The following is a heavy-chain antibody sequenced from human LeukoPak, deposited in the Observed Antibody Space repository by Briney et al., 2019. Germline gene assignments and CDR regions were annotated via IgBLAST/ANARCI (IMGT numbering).Heavy chain of an antibody. V-gene: IGHV3-7*01. CDR2: LHADGNEK. CDR1: GFSLSGYW. Sequence: GGSLRLSCAAYGFSLSGYWMSWVRQAPGKGLEWVARLHADGNEKNFVHSVKGRFTVSRDNAKNSLYLQMNSLRVEDTAVYYCVRGGYSFDYLGQGTLVTVSS. J-gene: IGHJ4*02. CDR3: VRGGYSFDY. D-gene: IGHD5-12*01.